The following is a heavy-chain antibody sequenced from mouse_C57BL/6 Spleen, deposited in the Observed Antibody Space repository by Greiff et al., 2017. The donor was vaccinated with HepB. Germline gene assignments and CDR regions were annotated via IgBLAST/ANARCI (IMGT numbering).Heavy chain of an antibody. CDR1: GYSITSGYY. Sequence: VQLQESGPGLVKPSQSLSLTCSVTGYSITSGYYWNWIRQFPGNKLEWMGYISYDGSNNYNPPLKNRISITRDTSKNQYFLKLNSVTTEDTATYYCAGGVYGNYEDWYFDVWGTGTTVTVSS. CDR3: AGGVYGNYEDWYFDV. CDR2: ISYDGSN. V-gene: IGHV3-6*01. D-gene: IGHD2-10*02. J-gene: IGHJ1*03.